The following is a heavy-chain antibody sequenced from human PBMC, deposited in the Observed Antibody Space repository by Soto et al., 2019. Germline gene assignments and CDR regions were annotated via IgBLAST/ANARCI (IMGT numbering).Heavy chain of an antibody. J-gene: IGHJ4*02. CDR3: ARESVCSGTSCPWDY. CDR2: ISASSGNT. CDR1: GYTFTSYG. V-gene: IGHV1-18*01. D-gene: IGHD2-2*01. Sequence: ASVKVSCKASGYTFTSYGISWVRQAPGQGLEWMGWISASSGNTKYAQKFQGRVTMTTQTSTTTAHIELRSLTSDDTAVYYCARESVCSGTSCPWDYWGQGTLVTVSS.